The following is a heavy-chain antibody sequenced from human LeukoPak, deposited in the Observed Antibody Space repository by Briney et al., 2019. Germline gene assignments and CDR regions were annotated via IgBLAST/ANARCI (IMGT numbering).Heavy chain of an antibody. Sequence: GRSLRLSCAASGFTFSSYGMHWVRQAPGKGLEWVAVIWYDGSNKYYADSVKGRFTISRDNSKNTLYLQMNSLRAEDTAVYYCAKAGHYYDSSGYYSSYYYYYMDVWGKGTTVTVS. J-gene: IGHJ6*03. CDR1: GFTFSSYG. V-gene: IGHV3-33*06. CDR3: AKAGHYYDSSGYYSSYYYYYMDV. CDR2: IWYDGSNK. D-gene: IGHD3-22*01.